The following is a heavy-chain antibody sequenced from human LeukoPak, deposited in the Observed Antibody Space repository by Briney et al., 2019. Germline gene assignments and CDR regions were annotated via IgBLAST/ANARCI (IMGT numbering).Heavy chain of an antibody. V-gene: IGHV3-30*02. CDR1: GFTFSSYA. Sequence: SGGSLRLSCAASGFTFSSYAMSWVRQAPGKGLEWVAFIHYDGSNNYYADSVRGRFTISRDNSKNTLYLQMNTLRADDTAVYYCAKDHGSSDWYYFDYWGQGTLVTVSS. CDR3: AKDHGSSDWYYFDY. J-gene: IGHJ4*02. CDR2: IHYDGSNN. D-gene: IGHD6-13*01.